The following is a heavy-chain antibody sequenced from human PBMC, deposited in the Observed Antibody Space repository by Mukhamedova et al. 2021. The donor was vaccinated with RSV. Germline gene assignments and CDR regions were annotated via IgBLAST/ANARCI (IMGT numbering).Heavy chain of an antibody. V-gene: IGHV3-7*01. D-gene: IGHD2-21*01. Sequence: KGLEWVANVKQDGSDTYYVDSVKGRFTISRDNAKNSLYLQMNNLRAEDMALYYCARNSLWARDYWGQGTLVTVSS. J-gene: IGHJ4*02. CDR2: VKQDGSDT. CDR3: ARNSLWARDY.